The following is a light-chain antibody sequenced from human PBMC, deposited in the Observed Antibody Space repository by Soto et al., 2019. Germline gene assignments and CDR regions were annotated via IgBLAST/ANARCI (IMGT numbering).Light chain of an antibody. V-gene: IGKV3-15*01. CDR3: QHYNNWPLT. J-gene: IGKJ4*01. CDR2: DAP. Sequence: EGVMTQSPATLSVSPGERATLSCRASQSVTGNLAWYQQRPGQGPRLLIYDAPTRATGVPTRFSGSESGTEFTLTISSLQSDDSAVYFCQHYNNWPLTFGGGTKVDIK. CDR1: QSVTGN.